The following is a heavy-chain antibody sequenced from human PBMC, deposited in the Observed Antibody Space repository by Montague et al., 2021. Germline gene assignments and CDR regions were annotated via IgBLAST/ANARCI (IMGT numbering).Heavy chain of an antibody. CDR3: ARRGGTMVRGVKGYMDV. V-gene: IGHV4-34*01. CDR1: GGSFSGYN. J-gene: IGHJ6*03. D-gene: IGHD3-10*01. Sequence: SETLSLTCAVYGGSFSGYNWSWIRQPPGKGLEWIGEINRSGSTNYNPSLKSRVTISVDTSKNQFSLKLSSVTAADTAVYYCARRGGTMVRGVKGYMDVWGKGTPVTVSS. CDR2: INRSGST.